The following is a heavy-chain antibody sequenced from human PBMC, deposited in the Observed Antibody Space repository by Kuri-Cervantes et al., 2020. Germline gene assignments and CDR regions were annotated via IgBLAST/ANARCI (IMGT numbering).Heavy chain of an antibody. V-gene: IGHV3-9*01. CDR1: GFTFDDYA. D-gene: IGHD1-1*01. CDR2: ISWNSGSI. J-gene: IGHJ4*02. CDR3: ARLLQGGPDY. Sequence: GGSLRLSCAASGFTFDDYAMHWVRQAPGKGLEWVSGISWNSGSIGYADSVKGRFTISRDNAKNSLYLQMNSLRAEDTAVYYCARLLQGGPDYWGQGTLVTVSS.